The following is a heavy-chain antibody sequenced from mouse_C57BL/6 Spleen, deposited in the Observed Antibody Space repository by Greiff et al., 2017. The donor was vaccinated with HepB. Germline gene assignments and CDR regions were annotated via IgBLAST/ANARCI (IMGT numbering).Heavy chain of an antibody. CDR2: LNPGSGGT. CDR3: ARSPPSNYYVSSYFDY. V-gene: IGHV1-54*01. CDR1: GYAFTNYL. J-gene: IGHJ2*01. D-gene: IGHD1-1*01. Sequence: VKLQESGAELVRPGTSVKVSCKASGYAFTNYLIEWVKQRPGQGLEWIGVLNPGSGGTNYNEKFKGKATLTADKSSSTAYMQLSSLSSEDSAVYFCARSPPSNYYVSSYFDYWGQGTTLTVSS.